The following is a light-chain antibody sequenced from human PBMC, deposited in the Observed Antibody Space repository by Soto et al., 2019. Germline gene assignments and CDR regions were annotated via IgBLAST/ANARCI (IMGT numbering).Light chain of an antibody. CDR3: QQSYSTPLT. CDR2: AAS. CDR1: QSISSY. Sequence: DIQMTQSPSSLSASVGDRVTITCRASQSISSYLNWYQQKPGKAPKLLIYAASSLQSGVPSRFSGSGSGTDFTLKISSLQPEDFATYYCQQSYSTPLTFGQWTKVEIK. J-gene: IGKJ1*01. V-gene: IGKV1-39*01.